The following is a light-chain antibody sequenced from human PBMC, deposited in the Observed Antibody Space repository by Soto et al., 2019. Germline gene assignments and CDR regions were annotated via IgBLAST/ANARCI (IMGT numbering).Light chain of an antibody. V-gene: IGLV2-8*01. Sequence: QSVLTQPPSASGSPGQSVTISCTGTSSDVGGYNYVSWYPQHPGKAPKLMIYEVSKRPSGVPARFSGSKSGNTASLTVSGLQAEDEADYYCSSYAGSNMVVFGGGTKLTVL. CDR3: SSYAGSNMVV. CDR1: SSDVGGYNY. J-gene: IGLJ2*01. CDR2: EVS.